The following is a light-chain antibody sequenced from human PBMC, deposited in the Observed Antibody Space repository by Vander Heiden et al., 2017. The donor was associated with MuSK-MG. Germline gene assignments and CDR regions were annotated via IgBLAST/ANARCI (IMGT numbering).Light chain of an antibody. J-gene: IGKJ1*01. CDR1: QSLMHSNGYTY. CDR3: MQALQMWT. Sequence: DILVTQSPLSLPVTPGEPASISCQSSQSLMHSNGYTYLGWYLQKPGQSQQLLIYLAYNRAGGVPDSFSGSGSGTDFTLKISRVEAEDVGVYYCMQALQMWTFGQGTKVEIK. V-gene: IGKV2-28*01. CDR2: LAY.